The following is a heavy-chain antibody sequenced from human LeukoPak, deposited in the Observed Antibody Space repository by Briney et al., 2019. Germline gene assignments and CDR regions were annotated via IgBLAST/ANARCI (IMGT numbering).Heavy chain of an antibody. CDR1: GFTFGDYP. D-gene: IGHD3-10*01. CDR3: TRGRGYGTFDI. V-gene: IGHV3-49*04. J-gene: IGHJ3*02. Sequence: PGRSLRLSCTASGFTFGDYPMSWVRQAPGKGLEWVGLIRRKAYGGTPEYAASVKGRFTISRDDSKSIAYLQMNSLKAEDTAVYYCTRGRGYGTFDIWGQGTMVTVSS. CDR2: IRRKAYGGTP.